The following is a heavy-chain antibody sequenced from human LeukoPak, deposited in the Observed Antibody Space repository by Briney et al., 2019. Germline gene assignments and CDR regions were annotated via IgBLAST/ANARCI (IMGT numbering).Heavy chain of an antibody. CDR3: ARDLYNFWRGIVCY. CDR1: GYTFTGYY. Sequence: ASVKVSCKASGYTFTGYYIHWARQAPGQGLEWMGWINPNSGGTNYAQNFQGRVTMTRDTSISTAYMELSRLRSDDTAVYYCARDLYNFWRGIVCYWGQGTLVTVSS. CDR2: INPNSGGT. D-gene: IGHD3-3*01. J-gene: IGHJ4*02. V-gene: IGHV1-2*02.